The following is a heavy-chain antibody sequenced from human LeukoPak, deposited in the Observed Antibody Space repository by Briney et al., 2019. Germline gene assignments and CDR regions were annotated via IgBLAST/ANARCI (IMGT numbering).Heavy chain of an antibody. Sequence: SETLSLTCTVSGGSISSYYWSWIRQPAGKGLEWIGRLYASGSTNYNPSLKSRVTVSVDTSKNQFSLKLTSVTAADTAIYYCARYYYDSSRRMSNAFDIWGQGTMVTVSS. CDR2: LYASGST. CDR3: ARYYYDSSRRMSNAFDI. J-gene: IGHJ3*02. CDR1: GGSISSYY. V-gene: IGHV4-4*07. D-gene: IGHD3-22*01.